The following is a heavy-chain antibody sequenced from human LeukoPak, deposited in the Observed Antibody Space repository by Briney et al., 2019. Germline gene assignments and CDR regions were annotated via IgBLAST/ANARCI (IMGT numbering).Heavy chain of an antibody. CDR2: ISWNSGSI. CDR3: AKDIATIRNYDFWSGTDGYYYYGMDV. J-gene: IGHJ6*02. Sequence: GRSLRLSCAASGFTFDDYAMHWVRQAPGKGLEWVSGISWNSGSIGYADSVKGRFTISRDNAKNSLYLQMNSLRAEDTALYNCAKDIATIRNYDFWSGTDGYYYYGMDVWGQGTTVTVSS. V-gene: IGHV3-9*01. CDR1: GFTFDDYA. D-gene: IGHD3-3*01.